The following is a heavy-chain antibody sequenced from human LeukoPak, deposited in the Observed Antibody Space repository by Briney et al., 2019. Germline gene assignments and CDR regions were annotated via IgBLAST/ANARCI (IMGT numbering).Heavy chain of an antibody. Sequence: PSETLSLTCTVSGGSISSGGYYWSWIRQHPGKGLEWIGYIYYSGSTHYNPSLKSRVTISVDTSKNQFSLKLSSVTAEDTAVYYCARDYYGSGNWFDPWGQGTLVTVSS. D-gene: IGHD3-10*01. CDR3: ARDYYGSGNWFDP. J-gene: IGHJ5*02. CDR2: IYYSGST. V-gene: IGHV4-31*03. CDR1: GGSISSGGYY.